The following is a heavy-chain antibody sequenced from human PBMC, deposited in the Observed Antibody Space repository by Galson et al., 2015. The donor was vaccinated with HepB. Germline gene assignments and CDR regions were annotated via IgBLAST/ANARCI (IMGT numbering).Heavy chain of an antibody. CDR1: GFTVSSNY. Sequence: SLRLSCAASGFTVSSNYMSWVRQAPGKGLEWVSVIYSGGSTYYADSVKGRFTIPRHNSKNTLYLQMNSLRAEDTAVYYCARGGVSGDYPDYWGQGTLVTVSS. J-gene: IGHJ4*02. CDR3: ARGGVSGDYPDY. D-gene: IGHD4-17*01. V-gene: IGHV3-53*04. CDR2: IYSGGST.